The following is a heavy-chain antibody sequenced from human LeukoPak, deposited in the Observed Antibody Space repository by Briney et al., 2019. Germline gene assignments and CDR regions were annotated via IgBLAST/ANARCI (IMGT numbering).Heavy chain of an antibody. V-gene: IGHV3-21*06. CDR2: ISSGSTYI. J-gene: IGHJ4*02. CDR3: VSYDSSGYAFFDY. CDR1: GFTFSTYS. D-gene: IGHD3-22*01. Sequence: GGSLRLSCAASGFTFSTYSMNWVRQAPGKGLEWVSSISSGSTYIFYADSVKGRFTISRDNAENSLYLQMNSLRAEDTAMYYCVSYDSSGYAFFDYWGQGTLVTVSS.